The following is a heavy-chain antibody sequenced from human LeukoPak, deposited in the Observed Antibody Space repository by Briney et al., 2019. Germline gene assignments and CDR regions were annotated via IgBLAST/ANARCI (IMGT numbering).Heavy chain of an antibody. CDR3: ARVGVRTYCGSGRYSDYFDS. Sequence: PSETLSLTCSVTRDFFSGGTSDWAWIRQPPGKGLEWIGNIYYRGSTHYSPSLESRVTISVDTSKNQFSLRLNSITAADTAVYYCARVGVRTYCGSGRYSDYFDSWGQGTLVTVSS. V-gene: IGHV4-39*07. CDR2: IYYRGST. CDR1: RDFFSGGTSD. D-gene: IGHD2-21*01. J-gene: IGHJ4*02.